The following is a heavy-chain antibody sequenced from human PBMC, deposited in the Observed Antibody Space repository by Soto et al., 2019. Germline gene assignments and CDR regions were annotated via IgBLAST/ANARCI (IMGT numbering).Heavy chain of an antibody. D-gene: IGHD6-19*01. CDR2: INAGNGNT. V-gene: IGHV1-3*01. J-gene: IGHJ4*02. Sequence: ASVKVSCKASGYTFTSYAMHWVRQAPGQRLEWMGWINAGNGNTKYSQKFQGRVTITRDTSASTAYMELSSLRSEDTAVYYCARWEQWLVLIDYWGQGTLVTVSS. CDR1: GYTFTSYA. CDR3: ARWEQWLVLIDY.